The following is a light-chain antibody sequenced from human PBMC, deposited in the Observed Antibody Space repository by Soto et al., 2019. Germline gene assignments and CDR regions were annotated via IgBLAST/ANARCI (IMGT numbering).Light chain of an antibody. CDR3: QQYNNWLRT. J-gene: IGKJ1*01. V-gene: IGKV3-15*01. Sequence: ERVLMQSVATLFESQGERATLSCRASQSVSSNLAWYQQKPGQAPRLLIYGASTRATGIPARFSGSGSGTEFTLTISSLQSEDFAVYYCQQYNNWLRTFGQGTKV. CDR2: GAS. CDR1: QSVSSN.